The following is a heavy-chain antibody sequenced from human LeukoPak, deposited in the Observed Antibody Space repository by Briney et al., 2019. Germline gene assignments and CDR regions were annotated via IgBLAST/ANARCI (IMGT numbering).Heavy chain of an antibody. Sequence: PGRSLRLSCAASGFTFSSYAMHWVRQAPGKGLEWVAVISYDGSNKYYADSVKGRFTISRDNSKNTLYLQMNSLRAEDTAVYYCVSFDSSGYYLDYWGQGTLVTVSS. CDR1: GFTFSSYA. J-gene: IGHJ4*02. CDR3: VSFDSSGYYLDY. CDR2: ISYDGSNK. V-gene: IGHV3-30*04. D-gene: IGHD3-22*01.